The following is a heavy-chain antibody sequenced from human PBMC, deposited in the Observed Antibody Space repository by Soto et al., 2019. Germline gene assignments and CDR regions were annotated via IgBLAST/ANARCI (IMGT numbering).Heavy chain of an antibody. Sequence: GGSLSLSCAASGFTFSSYIMTWVRQAPGKGLERVSSISTGSNYIFYADSVKGRLTISRDNAKNSLYLQINSLRADDTAVYYWAREWDEPFDYWGQGTLVTVSS. D-gene: IGHD1-26*01. V-gene: IGHV3-21*01. CDR3: AREWDEPFDY. CDR1: GFTFSSYI. J-gene: IGHJ4*02. CDR2: ISTGSNYI.